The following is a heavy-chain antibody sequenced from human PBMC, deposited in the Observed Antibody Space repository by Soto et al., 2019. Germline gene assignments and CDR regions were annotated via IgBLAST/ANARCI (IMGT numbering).Heavy chain of an antibody. J-gene: IGHJ4*02. CDR2: INPNSGGT. Sequence: ASVKVSCKASGYTFTGYYMHWVRQAPGQGLEWMGWINPNSGGTNYARKFQGWVTMTRDTSISTAYMELSRLRSDDTAVYYCARDLESLDTAMVFDYWGQGTLVTVSS. D-gene: IGHD5-18*01. CDR1: GYTFTGYY. V-gene: IGHV1-2*04. CDR3: ARDLESLDTAMVFDY.